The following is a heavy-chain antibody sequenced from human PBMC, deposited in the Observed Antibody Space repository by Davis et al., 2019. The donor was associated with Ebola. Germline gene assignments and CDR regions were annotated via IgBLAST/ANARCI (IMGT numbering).Heavy chain of an antibody. CDR2: ISAYNGNT. CDR1: GYTFTSYG. Sequence: AVSVKVSCKASGYTFTSYGISWVRQAPGQGLEWMGWISAYNGNTNYAQKLQGRVTMTTDTSTSTAYMELRSLRSDDTAVYYCAVSMTMVRGVIITWHWFDPWGQGTLVTVSS. D-gene: IGHD3-10*01. CDR3: AVSMTMVRGVIITWHWFDP. J-gene: IGHJ5*02. V-gene: IGHV1-18*04.